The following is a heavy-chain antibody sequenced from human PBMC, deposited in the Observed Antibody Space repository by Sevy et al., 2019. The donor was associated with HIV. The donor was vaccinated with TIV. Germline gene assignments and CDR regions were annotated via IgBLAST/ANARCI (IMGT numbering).Heavy chain of an antibody. CDR3: ARRPDLGEIIPTGVMDV. J-gene: IGHJ6*02. D-gene: IGHD3-3*01. CDR1: GFTFSSYA. V-gene: IGHV3-23*01. Sequence: GGSLRLSCAASGFTFSSYAMSWVRQAPGKGLEWVSAISSSGGTTYYAGSVEGRFTISRDNSKNTLYLQMNRLRAEDTAIYYCARRPDLGEIIPTGVMDVWGRGTTVTVSS. CDR2: ISSSGGTT.